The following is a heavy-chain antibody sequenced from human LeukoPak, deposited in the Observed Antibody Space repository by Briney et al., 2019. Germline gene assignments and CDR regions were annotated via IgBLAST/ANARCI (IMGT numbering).Heavy chain of an antibody. J-gene: IGHJ4*02. CDR2: IGTSGGGT. CDR1: GFTFSSYA. CDR3: ARNTAPDY. V-gene: IGHV3-23*01. D-gene: IGHD5-18*01. Sequence: PGGSLRLSCAASGFTFSSYAMSWVRQAPGKGLEWVSSIGTSGGGTYYADSVKGRFTISRDNSKNTLYLQLNSLRGEDTAIYFCARNTAPDYWGQGTLVTVSS.